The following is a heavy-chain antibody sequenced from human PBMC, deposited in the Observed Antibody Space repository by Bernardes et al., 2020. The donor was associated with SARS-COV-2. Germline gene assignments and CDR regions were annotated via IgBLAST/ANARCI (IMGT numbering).Heavy chain of an antibody. CDR1: GYTFTSYY. V-gene: IGHV1-46*01. D-gene: IGHD3-16*02. CDR2: INPSGGST. CDR3: ARDQESVTYYDYVWGSYRYISGYFDY. J-gene: IGHJ4*02. Sequence: ASVKVSCKASGYTFTSYYMHWVRQAPGQGLEWMGIINPSGGSTSYAQKFQGRVTMTRDTSTSTVYMELSSLRSEDTAVYYCARDQESVTYYDYVWGSYRYISGYFDYWGQGTLVTVSS.